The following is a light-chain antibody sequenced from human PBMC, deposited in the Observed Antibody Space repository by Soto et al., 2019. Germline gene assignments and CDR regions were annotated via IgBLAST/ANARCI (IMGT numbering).Light chain of an antibody. CDR1: SGYSNYK. CDR3: GADNGSGSNFVV. Sequence: QSVLTQPPSASASLGASVTLTCTLSSGYSNYKVDWYQQRPGKGPRFVMRVGTGGIVGSKGDGIPDRFSVLGSGLNRYLTIKNIQEEDESDYHCGADNGSGSNFVVFGGGTKVTVL. J-gene: IGLJ2*01. V-gene: IGLV9-49*01. CDR2: VGTGGIVG.